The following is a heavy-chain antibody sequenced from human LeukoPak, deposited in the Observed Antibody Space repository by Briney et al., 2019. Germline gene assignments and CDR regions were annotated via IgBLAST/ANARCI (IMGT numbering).Heavy chain of an antibody. Sequence: GGSLRLSCAASGFTFTSYEMNWVRQAPGKGLEWVSYITISGSTIYYADSVKGRFTISRDNAKNSLYPQMYSLRAEDTAVYYCARTTSFDYWGQGTLVTVSS. CDR1: GFTFTSYE. V-gene: IGHV3-48*03. J-gene: IGHJ4*02. CDR2: ITISGSTI. CDR3: ARTTSFDY. D-gene: IGHD1-1*01.